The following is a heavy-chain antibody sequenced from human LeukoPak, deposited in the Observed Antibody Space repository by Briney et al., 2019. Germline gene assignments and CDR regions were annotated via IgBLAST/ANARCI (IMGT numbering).Heavy chain of an antibody. CDR3: ARDLKVGAWPCGY. D-gene: IGHD1-26*01. J-gene: IGHJ4*02. CDR2: INPNSGGT. Sequence: GCSVTVSRKASGYTFTGYYMHWVRQAPGQGLEWIGWINPNSGGTNYAQKFQGRVTMTRDTSISTAYMELSRLRSDDTAVYYCARDLKVGAWPCGYWGQQTVVRVFS. CDR1: GYTFTGYY. V-gene: IGHV1-2*02.